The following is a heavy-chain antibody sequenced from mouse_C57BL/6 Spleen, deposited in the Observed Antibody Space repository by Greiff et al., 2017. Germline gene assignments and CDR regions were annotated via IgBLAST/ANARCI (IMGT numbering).Heavy chain of an antibody. D-gene: IGHD1-1*01. CDR2: INPNNGGT. CDR3: TRWHYYVSSPDC. J-gene: IGHJ2*01. CDR1: GYTFTDYY. V-gene: IGHV1-26*01. Sequence: VQLQQSGPELVKPGASVKISCKASGYTFTDYYMNWVKQSHGKSLEWIGDINPNNGGTSYNQKFKGKATLTVDKSSRTAYMERRSLTSEDSAVYYCTRWHYYVSSPDCWGQGTTLTVSS.